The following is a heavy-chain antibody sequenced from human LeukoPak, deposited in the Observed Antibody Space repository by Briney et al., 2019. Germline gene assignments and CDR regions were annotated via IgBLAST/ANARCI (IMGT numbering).Heavy chain of an antibody. D-gene: IGHD5-24*01. CDR3: ARDMTLEMATKSGHLVDY. Sequence: ASVKVSCKASGYTFTGYYMHWGRQAPGQGLEWMGWINPNSGGTNYAQKFQGRVTMTRDTSISTAYMELSRLRSDDTAVYYRARDMTLEMATKSGHLVDYWGQGTLVTVSS. CDR1: GYTFTGYY. V-gene: IGHV1-2*02. CDR2: INPNSGGT. J-gene: IGHJ4*02.